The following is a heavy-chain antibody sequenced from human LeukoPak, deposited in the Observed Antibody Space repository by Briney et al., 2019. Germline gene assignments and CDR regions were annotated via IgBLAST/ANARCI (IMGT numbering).Heavy chain of an antibody. CDR1: GFPFSEYY. CDR3: ASKLGITGATGYYYYSRDL. D-gene: IGHD1-20*01. J-gene: IGHJ6*03. V-gene: IGHV3-11*01. CDR2: ISCSGSTI. Sequence: GGSLRLSRAASGFPFSEYYMSWLRQAPGKGLEWVSYISCSGSTIYYADSVKGRFTISRDNAKNSLYMQMNCLRAADTAVSFCASKLGITGATGYYYYSRDLWGKGTTVTVSS.